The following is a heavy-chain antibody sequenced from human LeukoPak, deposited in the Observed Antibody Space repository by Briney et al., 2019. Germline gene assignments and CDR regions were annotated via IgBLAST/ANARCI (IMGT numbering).Heavy chain of an antibody. Sequence: SETLSLTCTVSGGSISTYYWTWIRRPPGKGLEWIGYIFYSGSTSYNPSLKSRVTMSVDTSKNQFSLKLSSVTAADTAVYYCARIVVVAATIDYWGQGTLVTVSS. J-gene: IGHJ4*02. CDR1: GGSISTYY. CDR2: IFYSGST. CDR3: ARIVVVAATIDY. V-gene: IGHV4-59*01. D-gene: IGHD2-15*01.